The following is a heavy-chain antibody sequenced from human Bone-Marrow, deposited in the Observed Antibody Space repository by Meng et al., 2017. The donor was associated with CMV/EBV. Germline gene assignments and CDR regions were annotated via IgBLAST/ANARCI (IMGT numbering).Heavy chain of an antibody. J-gene: IGHJ4*02. V-gene: IGHV3-23*03. CDR3: AKTFISYFDY. D-gene: IGHD3-10*01. CDR2: IYSGGSST. CDR1: GFTFSSYA. Sequence: GGSLRLSCAASGFTFSSYAMHWVRQAPGKGLEWVSVIYSGGSSTYYADSVKGRFTISRDNSKNTLYLQMNSLRAEDTAVYYCAKTFISYFDYWGQGTLVTVSS.